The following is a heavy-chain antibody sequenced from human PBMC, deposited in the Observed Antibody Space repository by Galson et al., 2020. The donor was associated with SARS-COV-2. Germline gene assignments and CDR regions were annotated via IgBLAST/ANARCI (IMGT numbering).Heavy chain of an antibody. Sequence: GGSLRLSCAASGFTFSSYDMHWVRQATGKCLEWVSAIGTAGDTYYPGSVKGRFTISRENAKNSLYLQMNSLRAGDTAVYYCARGNLMTTVTKYYYYYYYMDVWGKGTTVTVSS. V-gene: IGHV3-13*01. CDR3: ARGNLMTTVTKYYYYYYYMDV. D-gene: IGHD4-4*01. J-gene: IGHJ6*03. CDR2: IGTAGDT. CDR1: GFTFSSYD.